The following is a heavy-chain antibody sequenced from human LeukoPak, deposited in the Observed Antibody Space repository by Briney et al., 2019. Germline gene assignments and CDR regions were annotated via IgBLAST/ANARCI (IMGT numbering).Heavy chain of an antibody. D-gene: IGHD3-22*01. CDR2: IYHSGST. Sequence: SETLSLTCTVSGYSISSGYYWGWIRQPPGKGLEWIGSIYHSGSTYYNPSLKSRVTISVDTSKNQFSLKLSSVTAADTAGYYCARFGYYDSSGYYGYWGQGTLVTVSS. CDR3: ARFGYYDSSGYYGY. V-gene: IGHV4-38-2*02. CDR1: GYSISSGYY. J-gene: IGHJ4*02.